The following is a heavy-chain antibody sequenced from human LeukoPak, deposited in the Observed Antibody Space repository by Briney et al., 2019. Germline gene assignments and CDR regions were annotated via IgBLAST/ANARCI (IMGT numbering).Heavy chain of an antibody. CDR2: ISGSDGST. Sequence: GGSLRLSCAASGFTFSSYSMNWVRQAPGKGLEWVSAISGSDGSTWYADSVRGRFTISRDTSKNTVFLQMNSLRADDTAVYYCAKDRAYPNDVFDIWGQGTMVTVSS. V-gene: IGHV3-23*01. J-gene: IGHJ3*02. CDR1: GFTFSSYS. CDR3: AKDRAYPNDVFDI. D-gene: IGHD2-21*01.